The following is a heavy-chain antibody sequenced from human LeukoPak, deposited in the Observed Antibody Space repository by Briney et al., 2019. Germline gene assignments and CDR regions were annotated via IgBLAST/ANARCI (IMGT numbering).Heavy chain of an antibody. J-gene: IGHJ5*02. CDR3: VRGRGYYDSYNGYYDPDNWFET. V-gene: IGHV5-51*01. D-gene: IGHD3-16*01. CDR2: INPNDSDT. CDR1: GYTFSKYW. Sequence: GESLKISCKTSGYTFSKYWTGWVRQKSGKGLEWRGIINPNDSDTRYSPSFQGPVTISADTSTSTAYLQWSSLMASDTAMYYCVRGRGYYDSYNGYYDPDNWFETWGQGTLVTVSS.